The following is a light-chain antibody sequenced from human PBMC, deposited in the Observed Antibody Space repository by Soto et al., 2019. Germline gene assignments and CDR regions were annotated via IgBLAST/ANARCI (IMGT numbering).Light chain of an antibody. CDR3: QQYSNSPRT. Sequence: EIVLTQSPGTLSLYPGERATLSCRASQSVSSNYLTWYQQKPGQAPRLLIYGASSRATGIPDRFSGSGSGTDFTLTISRLEPEDFAVYYCQQYSNSPRTFGQGTKVEIK. CDR1: QSVSSNY. V-gene: IGKV3-20*01. CDR2: GAS. J-gene: IGKJ1*01.